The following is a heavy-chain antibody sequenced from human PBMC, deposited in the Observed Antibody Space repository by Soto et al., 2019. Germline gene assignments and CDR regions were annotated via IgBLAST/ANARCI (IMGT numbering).Heavy chain of an antibody. CDR1: GYSFTSYW. CDR2: IYPGDSDT. J-gene: IGHJ4*02. D-gene: IGHD5-18*01. Sequence: GESLKISCKGSGYSFTSYWIGWVRQMPGKVLEWMGIIYPGDSDTRYSPSFQGQVTISADKSISTAYLQWSSLKASDTAMYYCARSPPEGGYSYGYLYYWGQGXLVTVYS. CDR3: ARSPPEGGYSYGYLYY. V-gene: IGHV5-51*01.